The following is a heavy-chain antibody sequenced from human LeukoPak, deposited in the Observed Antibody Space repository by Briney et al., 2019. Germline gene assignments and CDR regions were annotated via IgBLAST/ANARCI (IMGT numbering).Heavy chain of an antibody. J-gene: IGHJ3*02. D-gene: IGHD6-13*01. V-gene: IGHV1-2*02. CDR1: GYTFTGYY. CDR2: INPNSGGT. Sequence: ASAKVSCKASGYTFTGYYMHWVRQAPGQGLEWMGWINPNSGGTNYAQKFQGRVTMTRDKSISTAYMELSRLRSDDTAVYYCARDIKMGAGTNAFDIWGQGTMVTVSS. CDR3: ARDIKMGAGTNAFDI.